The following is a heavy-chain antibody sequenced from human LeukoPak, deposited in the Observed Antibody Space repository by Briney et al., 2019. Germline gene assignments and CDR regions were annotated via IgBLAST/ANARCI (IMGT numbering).Heavy chain of an antibody. Sequence: ASVKVSCKASGYTFTGYYMHWVRQAPGQGLEWMGRINPNSGGTNCAQKFQGRVTMTRDTSISTAYMELSRLRSDDTAVYYCAREAPLQAAAYVWGSPAAYWGQGTLVTVSS. CDR2: INPNSGGT. CDR3: AREAPLQAAAYVWGSPAAY. CDR1: GYTFTGYY. V-gene: IGHV1-2*06. D-gene: IGHD3-16*01. J-gene: IGHJ4*02.